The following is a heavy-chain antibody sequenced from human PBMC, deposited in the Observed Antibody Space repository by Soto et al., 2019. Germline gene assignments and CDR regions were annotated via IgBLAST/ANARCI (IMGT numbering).Heavy chain of an antibody. Sequence: PWGSLLFSCASSVFTFSIYAMSWVRQAPGKGLEWVSAISGSGGSTYYADSVKGRFTISRDNSKNTLYLQMNSLRAEDTAVYYCAKEPNYGDYVDYYGMDVWGQGTTVTVSS. CDR2: ISGSGGST. V-gene: IGHV3-23*01. J-gene: IGHJ6*02. CDR3: AKEPNYGDYVDYYGMDV. D-gene: IGHD4-17*01. CDR1: VFTFSIYA.